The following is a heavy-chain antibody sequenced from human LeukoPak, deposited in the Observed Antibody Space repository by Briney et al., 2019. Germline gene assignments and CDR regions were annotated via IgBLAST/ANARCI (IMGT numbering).Heavy chain of an antibody. V-gene: IGHV4-61*02. CDR2: IYTSGST. Sequence: SQTLSLTCTVSGGSISSSSYYWSWIRQPAGKGLEWIGRIYTSGSTNYSPSLKSRVTISVDTSKNQFSPKLSSVTAADTAVYYCARGGSDAFDIWGQGTMVTVSS. J-gene: IGHJ3*02. D-gene: IGHD1-14*01. CDR1: GGSISSSSYY. CDR3: ARGGSDAFDI.